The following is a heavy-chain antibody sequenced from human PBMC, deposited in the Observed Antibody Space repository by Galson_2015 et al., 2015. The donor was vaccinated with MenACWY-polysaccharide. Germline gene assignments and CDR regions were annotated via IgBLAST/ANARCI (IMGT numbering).Heavy chain of an antibody. Sequence: SLRLSCAASGFTFNNFDMHWVRQAPGKVLQWVAVIASDGINTYYADSVKGRFTTARDNSKNTVYLQMNRLETEDTALYYCAKDRRDFYGLRPNHFDAWGQGTLVSVSS. J-gene: IGHJ5*02. D-gene: IGHD1-14*01. CDR1: GFTFNNFD. CDR2: IASDGINT. CDR3: AKDRRDFYGLRPNHFDA. V-gene: IGHV3-30*18.